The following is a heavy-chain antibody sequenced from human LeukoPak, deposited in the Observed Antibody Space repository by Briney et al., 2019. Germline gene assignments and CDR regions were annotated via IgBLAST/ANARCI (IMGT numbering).Heavy chain of an antibody. CDR3: ARDTAMVKIDY. Sequence: IXWVRXAXGQGLEWMGWISAYNGNTNYAQKLQGRVTMTTDTSTSTAYMELRSLRSDDTAVYYCARDTAMVKIDYWGQGTLVTVSS. V-gene: IGHV1-18*01. J-gene: IGHJ4*02. CDR2: ISAYNGNT. D-gene: IGHD5-18*01.